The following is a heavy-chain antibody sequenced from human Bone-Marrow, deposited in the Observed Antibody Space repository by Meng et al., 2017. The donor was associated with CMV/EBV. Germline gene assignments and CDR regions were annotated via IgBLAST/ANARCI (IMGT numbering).Heavy chain of an antibody. D-gene: IGHD3-16*01. CDR1: GDSISSYY. CDR2: IYTSGGA. V-gene: IGHV4-4*07. Sequence: SETLSLTCTVSGDSISSYYWTWIRQPAGKGLEWIGRIYTSGGANYNPSLKSGVIVSIDTSQNQFSLWLASVTAAHTAVYFCAREGADRALDYWGQGTLVTVSS. CDR3: AREGADRALDY. J-gene: IGHJ4*02.